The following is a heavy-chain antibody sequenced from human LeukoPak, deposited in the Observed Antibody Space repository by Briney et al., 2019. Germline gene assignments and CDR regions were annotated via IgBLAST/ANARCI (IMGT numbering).Heavy chain of an antibody. CDR3: ARDPPGGYSYGSDYFDY. V-gene: IGHV1-18*01. CDR1: GYTFTSYG. D-gene: IGHD5-18*01. Sequence: GASVKVSCKASGYTFTSYGISWVRQAPGQGLEWMGWISAYNGNTNYAQKLQGRVTMTTDTSTSTAYIELRSLRSDDTAVYYCARDPPGGYSYGSDYFDYWGQGTLVTVSS. CDR2: ISAYNGNT. J-gene: IGHJ4*02.